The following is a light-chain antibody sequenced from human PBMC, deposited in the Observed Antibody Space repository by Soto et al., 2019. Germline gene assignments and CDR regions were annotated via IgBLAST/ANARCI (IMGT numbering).Light chain of an antibody. Sequence: IQLTQSPSSLSASVGARVTITCRASQGISSYVAWYQQKPGKAPNLLIYAASTLQRGVPSRFSGSGSGTDFTLTISSLQPEDFATYYGQQLNSYPPTFGGGTKVEIK. CDR2: AAS. CDR1: QGISSY. CDR3: QQLNSYPPT. V-gene: IGKV1-9*01. J-gene: IGKJ4*01.